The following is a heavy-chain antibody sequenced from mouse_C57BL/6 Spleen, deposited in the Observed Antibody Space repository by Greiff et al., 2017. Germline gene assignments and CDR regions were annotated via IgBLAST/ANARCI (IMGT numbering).Heavy chain of an antibody. CDR3: ARFITTVVATGYYAMDY. V-gene: IGHV5-12*01. J-gene: IGHJ4*01. CDR2: ISNGGGST. D-gene: IGHD1-1*01. CDR1: GFTFSDYY. Sequence: EVKLVESGGGLVQPGGSLKLSCAASGFTFSDYYMYWVRQTPEKRLEWVAYISNGGGSTYYPDTVKGRFTISRDNAKNTLYLQMSRLKSEDTAMYYCARFITTVVATGYYAMDYWGQGTSVTVSS.